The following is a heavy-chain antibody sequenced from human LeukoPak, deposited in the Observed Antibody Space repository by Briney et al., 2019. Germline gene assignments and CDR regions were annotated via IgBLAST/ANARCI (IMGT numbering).Heavy chain of an antibody. Sequence: GGSLRLSCAASGFTFSSYSMNWVRQAPGKGLEWVSYISSSSTIYYADSVKGRFTISRDNAKNSLYLQMNSLRAEDTAVYYCARERLYFDYWGQGTLVTVSS. CDR2: ISSSSTI. V-gene: IGHV3-48*01. CDR1: GFTFSSYS. CDR3: ARERLYFDY. J-gene: IGHJ4*02.